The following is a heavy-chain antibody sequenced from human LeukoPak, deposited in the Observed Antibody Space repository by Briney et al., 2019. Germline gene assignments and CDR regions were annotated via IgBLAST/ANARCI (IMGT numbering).Heavy chain of an antibody. Sequence: PGGSLRLSCAASGFTVSSYGMSWVRQAPGKGLEWVSAISGSGGSTYYADSVKGRFTISRDNSKNTLYLQMNSLRAEDAAVYYCAKDQYFYDSSGGLEGYWGEGTLVTVSS. CDR1: GFTVSSYG. CDR3: AKDQYFYDSSGGLEGY. D-gene: IGHD3-22*01. J-gene: IGHJ4*02. CDR2: ISGSGGST. V-gene: IGHV3-23*01.